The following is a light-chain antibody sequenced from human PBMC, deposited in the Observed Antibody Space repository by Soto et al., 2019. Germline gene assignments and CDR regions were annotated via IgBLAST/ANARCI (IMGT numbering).Light chain of an antibody. CDR1: SSDIGSYKY. Sequence: QSVLTQPPSASGSPGQSVTISCTGSSSDIGSYKYVSWYQQHPGKAPKLIIYEVNERPSGVPDRFSGSKSGNTASLTVSGLQPEDEAEYYCSSYTSSSTLVFGGGTKLTVL. J-gene: IGLJ2*01. V-gene: IGLV2-8*01. CDR2: EVN. CDR3: SSYTSSSTLV.